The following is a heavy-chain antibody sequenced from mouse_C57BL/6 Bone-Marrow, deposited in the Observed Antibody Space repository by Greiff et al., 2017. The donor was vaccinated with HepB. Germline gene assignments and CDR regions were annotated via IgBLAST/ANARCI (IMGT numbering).Heavy chain of an antibody. CDR2: IDPSASYT. CDR3: ARGDYDNPVDY. J-gene: IGHJ2*01. V-gene: IGHV1-50*01. CDR1: GYTFTSYW. D-gene: IGHD2-4*01. Sequence: QVQLQQPGAELVKPGASVKLSCKASGYTFTSYWMQWVKQRPGQGLEWIGEIDPSASYTNYNQKFKGKATLTVDTSSSTAYMQLSSLTSEDSAVYYCARGDYDNPVDYWGQGTTLSVSS.